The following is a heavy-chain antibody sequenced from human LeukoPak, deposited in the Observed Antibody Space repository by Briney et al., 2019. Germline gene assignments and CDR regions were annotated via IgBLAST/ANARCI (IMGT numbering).Heavy chain of an antibody. V-gene: IGHV3-30*18. CDR1: GFTFSSYG. CDR3: AKGKEIVATIPDEGDY. D-gene: IGHD5-12*01. Sequence: GRSLRLSCAASGFTFSSYGMHWVRQAPGKGPEWVAVISYDGSNKYYADSVKGRFTISRDNSKNTLYLQMNSLRAEDTAVYYCAKGKEIVATIPDEGDYWGQGTLVTVSS. CDR2: ISYDGSNK. J-gene: IGHJ4*02.